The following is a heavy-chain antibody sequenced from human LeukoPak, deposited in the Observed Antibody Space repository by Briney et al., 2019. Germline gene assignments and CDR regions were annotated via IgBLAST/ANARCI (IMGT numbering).Heavy chain of an antibody. CDR2: IKSKTDGGTT. Sequence: GGSLRLSCAASGFTFSNAWMSWVHQAPGKGLEWVGRIKSKTDGGTTDYAAPVKGRFTISRDDSKNTLYLQMNSLKTEDTAVYYCTTEYSGYDYFDYWGQGTLVTVSS. J-gene: IGHJ4*02. V-gene: IGHV3-15*01. CDR3: TTEYSGYDYFDY. CDR1: GFTFSNAW. D-gene: IGHD5-12*01.